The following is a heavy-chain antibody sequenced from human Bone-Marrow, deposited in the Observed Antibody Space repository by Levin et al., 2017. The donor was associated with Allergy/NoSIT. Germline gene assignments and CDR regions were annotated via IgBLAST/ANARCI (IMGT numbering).Heavy chain of an antibody. Sequence: GGSLRLSCKASGYTFSSYGIGWVRQAPGQGLEWMGWMNTYSGNTHYVEELQGRVTMTKDASTSTAYMELRSLKSDDTGIYYCARVGLYSSGWDPVPYYGMDVWGQGTTVTVSS. CDR2: MNTYSGNT. V-gene: IGHV1-18*01. CDR1: GYTFSSYG. D-gene: IGHD6-19*01. CDR3: ARVGLYSSGWDPVPYYGMDV. J-gene: IGHJ6*02.